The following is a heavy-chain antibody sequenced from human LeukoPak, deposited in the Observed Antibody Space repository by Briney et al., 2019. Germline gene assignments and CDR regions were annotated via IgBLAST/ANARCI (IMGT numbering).Heavy chain of an antibody. D-gene: IGHD3-22*01. CDR2: ISSSGSTI. CDR1: GFTFSSYE. V-gene: IGHV3-48*03. Sequence: GGSLRLSCAASGFTFSSYEMNWVRQAPGKGLEWVSYISSSGSTIYYADSVKGRFTISRDNAKNSLYLQMNSLRAEDTAVYYCARAPRGYYYDSSGYYCYFDYWGQGTLVTVSS. J-gene: IGHJ4*02. CDR3: ARAPRGYYYDSSGYYCYFDY.